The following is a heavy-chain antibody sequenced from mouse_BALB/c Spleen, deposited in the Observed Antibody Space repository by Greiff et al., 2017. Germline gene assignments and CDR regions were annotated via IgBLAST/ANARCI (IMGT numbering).Heavy chain of an antibody. CDR3: ARRDAMDY. J-gene: IGHJ4*01. CDR2: ICPGSGNT. Sequence: QLQQSGPELVKPGASVKISCKASGYTFTDYYINWVKQKPGQGLEWIGWICPGSGNTKYNEKFKGKATLTVDTSSSTAYMQLSSLTSEDTAVYFCARRDAMDYWGQGTSVTVSS. V-gene: IGHV1-84*02. CDR1: GYTFTDYY.